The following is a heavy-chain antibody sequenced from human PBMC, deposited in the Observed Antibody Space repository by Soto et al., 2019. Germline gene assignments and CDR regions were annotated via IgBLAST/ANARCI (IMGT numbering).Heavy chain of an antibody. D-gene: IGHD3-9*01. CDR3: ARGKVLRYFDWLLSGAFDI. CDR1: GFTFSSYG. Sequence: GGSLRLSCAASGFTFSSYGMHWVRQAPGKGLEWVAVIWYDGSNKYYADSVKGRFTISRDNSKNTLYLQMNSLRAEDTAVYYCARGKVLRYFDWLLSGAFDIWGQGTMVTVSS. CDR2: IWYDGSNK. V-gene: IGHV3-33*01. J-gene: IGHJ3*02.